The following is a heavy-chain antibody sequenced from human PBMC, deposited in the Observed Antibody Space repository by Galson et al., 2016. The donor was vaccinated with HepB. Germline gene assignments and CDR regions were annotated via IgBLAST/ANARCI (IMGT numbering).Heavy chain of an antibody. CDR1: GFTFSSYD. D-gene: IGHD3-9*01. J-gene: IGHJ4*02. CDR3: AKAEDDDILTGYLDY. V-gene: IGHV3-30*18. CDR2: ISYDGSNK. Sequence: SLRLSCAASGFTFSSYDMHWVRQAPGKGLEWVAVISYDGSNKYYADSVKGRFTISRDNSKNTLYLLMNSLRAEDTAVYYCAKAEDDDILTGYLDYWGQGTLVTVSS.